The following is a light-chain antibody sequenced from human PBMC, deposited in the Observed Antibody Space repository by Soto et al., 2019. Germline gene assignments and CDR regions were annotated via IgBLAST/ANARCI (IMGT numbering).Light chain of an antibody. CDR2: NNN. CDR3: AAWGDSLRGYG. J-gene: IGLJ1*01. V-gene: IGLV1-47*02. Sequence: QSVLTQSPSASGTPGQRVTISCSGSSSNIGSNYVYWYQQLPGAAPKLLIYNNNQRPSGVPYRFSGSRSATSASLALSGLRSEDEADYYCAAWGDSLRGYGFGTGTKRTVL. CDR1: SSNIGSNY.